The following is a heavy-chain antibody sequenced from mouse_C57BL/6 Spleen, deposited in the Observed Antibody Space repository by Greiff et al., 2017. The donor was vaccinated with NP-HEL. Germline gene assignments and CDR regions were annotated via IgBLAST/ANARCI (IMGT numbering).Heavy chain of an antibody. J-gene: IGHJ2*01. CDR1: GYSITSGYY. V-gene: IGHV3-6*01. D-gene: IGHD3-2*02. Sequence: ESGPGLVKPSQSLSLTCSVTGYSITSGYYWNWIRQFPGNKLEWMGYISYDGSNNYNPSLKNRISITRDTSKNQFFLKLNSVTTEDTATYYCARPSGYVFDYWGQGTTLTVSS. CDR2: ISYDGSN. CDR3: ARPSGYVFDY.